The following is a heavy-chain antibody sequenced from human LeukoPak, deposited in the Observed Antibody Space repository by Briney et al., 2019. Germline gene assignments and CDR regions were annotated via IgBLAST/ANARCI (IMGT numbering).Heavy chain of an antibody. D-gene: IGHD5-24*01. Sequence: SETLSLTCAVYGESFSVYYWSWSWIRQPPGKGLEWIGEINHSGSTNYNPSLKSRVTISVDTSKSQFSLKLNSVTAADTAMYYCARGRDPYWGQGTLVTVSS. CDR3: ARGRDPY. J-gene: IGHJ4*02. V-gene: IGHV4-34*01. CDR2: INHSGST. CDR1: GESFSVYY.